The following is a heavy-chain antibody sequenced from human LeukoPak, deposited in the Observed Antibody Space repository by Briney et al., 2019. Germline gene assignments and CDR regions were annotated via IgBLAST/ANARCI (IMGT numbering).Heavy chain of an antibody. Sequence: PSETLSLTCTVSGYSISSGYYWGWIRQPPGKGLEWIGSIYHSGSTYYNPSLKSRVTISVDTSKNQFSLKLSSVTAADTAVYYCARGISSSWLGVLTFWGQGTLVTVSS. J-gene: IGHJ4*02. D-gene: IGHD6-13*01. CDR2: IYHSGST. CDR3: ARGISSSWLGVLTF. CDR1: GYSISSGYY. V-gene: IGHV4-38-2*02.